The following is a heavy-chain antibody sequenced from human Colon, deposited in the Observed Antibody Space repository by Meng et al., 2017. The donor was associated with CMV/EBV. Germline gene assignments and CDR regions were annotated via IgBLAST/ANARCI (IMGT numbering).Heavy chain of an antibody. J-gene: IGHJ4*02. CDR1: GVSISGANW. V-gene: IGHV4-4*01. CDR2: IIHDGRT. Sequence: GVSISGANWWNWVRQSPGKGLEWIGEIIHDGRTNYNPSLTSRLSLSLDKSNNEVSLTLASVTAADTAVYFCATARRGCSATSCFLENWGQGILVTVSS. CDR3: ATARRGCSATSCFLEN. D-gene: IGHD2-2*01.